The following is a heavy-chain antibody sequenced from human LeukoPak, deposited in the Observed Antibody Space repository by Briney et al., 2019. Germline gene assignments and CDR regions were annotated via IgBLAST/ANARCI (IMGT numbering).Heavy chain of an antibody. Sequence: PGRSLRLSCAASGFTFSSYAMHWVRQAPGKGLEWVAVISYDGSNKYYADSVKGRFTISRDNSKNTLYLQMNSLRAEDTAVYYCTRLALTPAWFDAWGQGTLVTVSS. CDR2: ISYDGSNK. D-gene: IGHD4-23*01. V-gene: IGHV3-30*04. CDR1: GFTFSSYA. CDR3: TRLALTPAWFDA. J-gene: IGHJ5*02.